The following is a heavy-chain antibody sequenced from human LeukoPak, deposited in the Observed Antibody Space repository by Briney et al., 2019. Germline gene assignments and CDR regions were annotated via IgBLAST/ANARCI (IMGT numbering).Heavy chain of an antibody. J-gene: IGHJ5*02. V-gene: IGHV3-21*01. Sequence: GGSLRLSCAVSGFTFSSYSMNWVRQAPGKGLEWVSSITESGSYQYYADSVKGRFTISRDNAKNSLYLQMNSLRAEDTAVYYCARGGNSGSRPSYNWFDPWGQGTLVTVSS. CDR2: ITESGSYQ. CDR1: GFTFSSYS. CDR3: ARGGNSGSRPSYNWFDP. D-gene: IGHD6-13*01.